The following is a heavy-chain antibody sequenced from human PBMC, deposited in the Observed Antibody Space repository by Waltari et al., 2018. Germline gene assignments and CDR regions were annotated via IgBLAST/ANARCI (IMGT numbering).Heavy chain of an antibody. CDR1: GFTFDDYA. J-gene: IGHJ4*02. CDR2: ISWNSGSI. V-gene: IGHV3-9*01. CDR3: AKVSYDYVWGSYRPPEYYFDY. Sequence: EVQLVESGGGLVQPGRSLRLSCAASGFTFDDYAMPWVRQAPGTGLEWVSGISWNSGSIGYADSVKGRFTISRDNAKNSLYLQMNSLRAEDTALYYCAKVSYDYVWGSYRPPEYYFDYWGQGTLVTVSS. D-gene: IGHD3-16*02.